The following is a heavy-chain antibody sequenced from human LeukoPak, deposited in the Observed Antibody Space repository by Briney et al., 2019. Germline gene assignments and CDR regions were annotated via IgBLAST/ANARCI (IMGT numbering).Heavy chain of an antibody. V-gene: IGHV1-8*01. Sequence: ASVKVSCKASGYTFTSYDINWVRQATGQGLEWMGWMNPNSGNTGYAQKFQGRVTMTRNTSISTAYMELSSLRSEDTAVYYCERFSSGWYLYGMDVWGQGTTVTVSS. CDR3: ERFSSGWYLYGMDV. J-gene: IGHJ6*02. D-gene: IGHD6-19*01. CDR1: GYTFTSYD. CDR2: MNPNSGNT.